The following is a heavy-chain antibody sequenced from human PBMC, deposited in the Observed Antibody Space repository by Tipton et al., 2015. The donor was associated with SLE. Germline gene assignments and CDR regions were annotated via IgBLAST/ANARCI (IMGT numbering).Heavy chain of an antibody. Sequence: SLRLSCAASGFTFSSYAMHWVRQAPGKGLEYVSAISTNGGSTYYANSVKGRFTISRDNSKNTLYLQMGSLRAEDMAVYYCTREHFPGIWGQGTMVTVSS. V-gene: IGHV3-64*01. CDR3: TREHFPGI. J-gene: IGHJ3*02. D-gene: IGHD3-3*02. CDR2: ISTNGGST. CDR1: GFTFSSYA.